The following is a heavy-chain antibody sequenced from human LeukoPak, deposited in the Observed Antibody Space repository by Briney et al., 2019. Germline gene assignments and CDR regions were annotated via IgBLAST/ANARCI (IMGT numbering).Heavy chain of an antibody. CDR3: ATSEWDCSSTSCYSYYFDY. Sequence: GSLRLSCAASGFTFSSYAMSWVRQAPGKGLEWVPAISASGGSTYYADSVKGRFTISRDNSKNTLYLQMNSLRAEDTAVYYCATSEWDCSSTSCYSYYFDYWGQGTLVTVSS. V-gene: IGHV3-23*01. CDR2: ISASGGST. D-gene: IGHD2-2*01. CDR1: GFTFSSYA. J-gene: IGHJ4*02.